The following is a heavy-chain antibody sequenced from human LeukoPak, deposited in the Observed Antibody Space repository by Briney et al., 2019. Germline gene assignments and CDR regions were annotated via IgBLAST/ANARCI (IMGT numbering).Heavy chain of an antibody. CDR1: GYTLTDYS. J-gene: IGHJ4*02. D-gene: IGHD5-24*01. V-gene: IGHV1-69-2*01. CDR3: ATLWLPFDY. Sequence: ASVKVSCKVSGYTLTDYSMHWVQQAPGKGLGWMGLVDPEDGETIYAEKFQGRVTITADTSTDTAYMELSSLRSEDTAVYYCATLWLPFDYWGQGTLVTVSS. CDR2: VDPEDGET.